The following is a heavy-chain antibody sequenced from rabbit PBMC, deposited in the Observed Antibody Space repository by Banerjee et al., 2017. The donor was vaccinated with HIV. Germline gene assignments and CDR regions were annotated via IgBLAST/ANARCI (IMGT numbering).Heavy chain of an antibody. Sequence: QERLVESGGGLVKPEGSLKLSCTASGFSFSYKAVMCWVRQAPGKGLEWIACINAGGSGTTYYASWSKGRFTISKASSTTVTLQMTSLTAADTATYFCARLGHADYPYAYGLKLWGPGTLVTVS. D-gene: IGHD6-1*01. CDR1: GFSFSYKAV. CDR3: ARLGHADYPYAYGLKL. CDR2: INAGGSGTT. J-gene: IGHJ4*01. V-gene: IGHV1S45*01.